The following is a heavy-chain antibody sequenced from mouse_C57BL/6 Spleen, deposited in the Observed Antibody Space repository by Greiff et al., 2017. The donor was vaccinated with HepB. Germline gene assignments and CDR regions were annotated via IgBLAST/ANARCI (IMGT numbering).Heavy chain of an antibody. D-gene: IGHD1-1*01. Sequence: QVQLQQSGPELVKPGASVKISCKASGYAFSSSWMNWVKQRPGKGLEWIGRIYPGDGDTNYNGKFKGKATLTADKSSSTAYMQLSSLTSEDSAVYFCAKDYYYGSSWFAYWGQGTLVTVSA. CDR3: AKDYYYGSSWFAY. CDR1: GYAFSSSW. CDR2: IYPGDGDT. J-gene: IGHJ3*01. V-gene: IGHV1-82*01.